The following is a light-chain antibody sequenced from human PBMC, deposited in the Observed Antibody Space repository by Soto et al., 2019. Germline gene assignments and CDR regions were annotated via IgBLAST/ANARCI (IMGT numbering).Light chain of an antibody. CDR1: QSVSNN. CDR3: QQYNNWPPWT. CDR2: DAS. J-gene: IGKJ1*01. Sequence: ILMTQSPATLSVSPGERATLSCRASQSVSNNLAWYQQKPGQAPSLLIYDASTRATGIPARFSGSGSGTEFTLTITGLQSEDFAVYYWQQYNNWPPWTFGQGTKVEIK. V-gene: IGKV3-15*01.